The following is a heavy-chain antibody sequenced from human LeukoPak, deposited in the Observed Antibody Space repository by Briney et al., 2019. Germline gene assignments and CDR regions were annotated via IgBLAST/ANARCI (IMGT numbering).Heavy chain of an antibody. D-gene: IGHD3-22*01. CDR3: ARVRAITMIVYGMDV. V-gene: IGHV1-2*02. J-gene: IGHJ6*02. CDR1: GYTFTGYY. CDR2: INPNSGGT. Sequence: ASVKDSCKASGYTFTGYYMHWVRQAPGQGLEWMGWINPNSGGTNYAQKFQGRVTMTRDTSISTAYMELSRLRSDDTAVYYCARVRAITMIVYGMDVWGQGTTVTVSS.